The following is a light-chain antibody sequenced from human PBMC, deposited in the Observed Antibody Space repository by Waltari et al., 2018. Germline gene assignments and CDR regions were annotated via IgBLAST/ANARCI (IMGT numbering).Light chain of an antibody. CDR1: QNIYSK. Sequence: EIVMTQSPATLSVPPGERPTLSCRASQNIYSKLAWYQQKPGQAPRLLIYGASNRATGIPARFSGSGSGTEFTLTISSLQSEDSAVYYCQQYTNWPPMYSFGQGTKLEIK. CDR2: GAS. CDR3: QQYTNWPPMYS. V-gene: IGKV3-15*01. J-gene: IGKJ2*01.